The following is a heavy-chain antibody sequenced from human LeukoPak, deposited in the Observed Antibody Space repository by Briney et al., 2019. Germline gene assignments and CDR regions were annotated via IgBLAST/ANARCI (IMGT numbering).Heavy chain of an antibody. Sequence: VWVSLIQSDRSGTTYTDSMTRGFTISRENAKNTLYLHMNSLTAEDTAVYYCARDNHGSIDHWGQGTLVTVSS. CDR2: IQSDRSGT. V-gene: IGHV3-74*01. J-gene: IGHJ4*02. D-gene: IGHD3-10*01. CDR3: ARDNHGSIDH.